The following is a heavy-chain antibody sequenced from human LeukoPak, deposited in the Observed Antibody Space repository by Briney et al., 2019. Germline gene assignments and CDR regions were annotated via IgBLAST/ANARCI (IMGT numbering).Heavy chain of an antibody. D-gene: IGHD6-6*01. V-gene: IGHV3-48*01. CDR1: GFTFSSYS. J-gene: IGHJ2*01. CDR3: ARDRYSSSWYFDL. CDR2: ISSSSSTI. Sequence: GGSLRLSCAASGFTFSSYSMNWVRQAPGKGLEWVSYISSSSSTIYYADSVKGRFTISRDNAKNSLYLQMNSLRAEDTAVYYCARDRYSSSWYFDLWGRGTLVTVSS.